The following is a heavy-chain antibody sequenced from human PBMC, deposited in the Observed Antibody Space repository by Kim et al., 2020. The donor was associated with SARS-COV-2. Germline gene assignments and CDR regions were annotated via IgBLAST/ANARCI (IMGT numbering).Heavy chain of an antibody. CDR1: GFTFTSYS. Sequence: GGSLRLSCAASGFTFTSYSMNWVRQAPGKGLEWVSYISSSSSTIYYADSVKGRFTISRDNAKNSVYLQMNSLRAEDMAVYFCARDAGDYGGNSDYWGQGTLVTVSS. CDR3: ARDAGDYGGNSDY. J-gene: IGHJ4*02. CDR2: ISSSSSTI. V-gene: IGHV3-48*04. D-gene: IGHD4-17*01.